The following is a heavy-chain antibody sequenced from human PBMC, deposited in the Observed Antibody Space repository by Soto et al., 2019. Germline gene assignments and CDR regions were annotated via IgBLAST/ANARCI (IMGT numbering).Heavy chain of an antibody. CDR1: GFSLTTDC. CDR3: AKPGTVSQQALGWFDH. Sequence: GGSLRLSCAASGFSLTTDCLSWVCQAPAKGLEWVSTISDSGGRTYYADSVKGRFTISRDNSKSALYLQMNSLRAEDTAIFFFAKPGTVSQQALGWFDHWGQGTLVTVSS. V-gene: IGHV3-23*01. CDR2: ISDSGGRT. J-gene: IGHJ5*02. D-gene: IGHD4-17*01.